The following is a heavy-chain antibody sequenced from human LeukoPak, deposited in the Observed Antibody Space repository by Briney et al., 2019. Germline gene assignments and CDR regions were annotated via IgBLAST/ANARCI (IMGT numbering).Heavy chain of an antibody. D-gene: IGHD5-12*01. V-gene: IGHV1-18*04. J-gene: IGHJ5*02. CDR2: ISAYNGNT. CDR1: GNTFTGHH. Sequence: GASVKVSRKAPGNTFTGHHIYWVRQAPGQGLEWLGWISAYNGNTNYAQKLQGRVTMTTDTSTSTAYMELRSLRSDDTAVYYCARGQENSGYDWWSGFDPWGQGTLVTVSS. CDR3: ARGQENSGYDWWSGFDP.